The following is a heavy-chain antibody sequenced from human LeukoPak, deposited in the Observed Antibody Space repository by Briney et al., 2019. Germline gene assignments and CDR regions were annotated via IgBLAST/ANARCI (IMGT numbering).Heavy chain of an antibody. D-gene: IGHD3-22*01. V-gene: IGHV4-59*04. CDR1: GGSISPYY. CDR2: IYYSGST. CDR3: AGHFPSPYYYDSSGYYYVDAFDI. Sequence: SETLSLTCTVSGGSISPYYWSWIRQPPGKGLEWIGYIYYSGSTYYNPSLKSRVTISVDTSKNQFSLKLSSVTAADTAVYYCAGHFPSPYYYDSSGYYYVDAFDIWGQGTMVTVSS. J-gene: IGHJ3*02.